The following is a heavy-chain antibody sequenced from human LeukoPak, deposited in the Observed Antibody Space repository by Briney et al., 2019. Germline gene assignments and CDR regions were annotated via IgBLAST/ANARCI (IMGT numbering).Heavy chain of an antibody. CDR1: GGTFSSYA. D-gene: IGHD4-17*01. V-gene: IGHV1-69*05. CDR3: ARAAYNGDYLYYFDY. Sequence: ASVKVSCKASGGTFSSYAISWVRQAPGQGLEWMGRIIPIFGTANYAQKFQGRVTITTDESTSTAYMELSSLRSEDTAVCYCARAAYNGDYLYYFDYWGQGTLVTVSS. CDR2: IIPIFGTA. J-gene: IGHJ4*02.